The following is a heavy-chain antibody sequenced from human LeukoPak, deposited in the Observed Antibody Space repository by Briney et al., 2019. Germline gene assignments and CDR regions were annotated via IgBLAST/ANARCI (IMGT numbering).Heavy chain of an antibody. CDR1: GFTVITND. CDR2: LYSDGNT. Sequence: GGSLRLSCAASGFTVITNDMTWVRQAPGKGLEWVSVLYSDGNTKYADSVQGRFTISRDNSKNTLYLEMNSLSPDDTAVYYCARGVEPLAANTLAYWGEGTLVTVS. V-gene: IGHV3-53*01. D-gene: IGHD1-14*01. J-gene: IGHJ4*02. CDR3: ARGVEPLAANTLAY.